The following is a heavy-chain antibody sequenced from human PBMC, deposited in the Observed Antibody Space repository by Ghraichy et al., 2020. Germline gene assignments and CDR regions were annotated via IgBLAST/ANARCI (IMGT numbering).Heavy chain of an antibody. CDR3: AISRSQWLGAFDI. CDR2: INYSGYI. D-gene: IGHD3-22*01. Sequence: SETLSLTCVVSGVTSNTYYWTWIRQPPGKGPEWIGEINYSGYITYNPSLKSRVTISLDTSKSQFSLNLTSLTAADTAVYYCAISRSQWLGAFDIWGQGTMVTVSS. J-gene: IGHJ3*02. CDR1: GVTSNTYY. V-gene: IGHV4-34*08.